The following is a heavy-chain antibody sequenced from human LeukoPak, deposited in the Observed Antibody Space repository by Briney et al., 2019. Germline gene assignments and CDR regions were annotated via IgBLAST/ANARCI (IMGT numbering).Heavy chain of an antibody. CDR3: ARDGNYDFWSGYPVV. D-gene: IGHD3-3*01. V-gene: IGHV4-28*03. Sequence: SETLSLTCAVSGYSISSGNWWGWIRRPPGKGLEWIGYIHYSGNTYYNPSLKSRVTMSVDTSKNQFSLTLSSVTAVDTAVYYCARDGNYDFWSGYPVVWGQGTTVTVSS. CDR1: GYSISSGNW. CDR2: IHYSGNT. J-gene: IGHJ6*02.